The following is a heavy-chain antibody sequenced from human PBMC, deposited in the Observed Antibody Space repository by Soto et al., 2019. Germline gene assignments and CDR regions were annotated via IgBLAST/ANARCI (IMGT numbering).Heavy chain of an antibody. J-gene: IGHJ3*01. CDR3: SIGSWSAETFDV. Sequence: QVHLVQSGAEVKKPGSSVKVSCKAAGGTFSTYTLIWVRQAPGQGLEWMGRIIPMLTVTNSAQKFQGRVTHTADKSTNTAFMELTSLRSDDTAVYYCSIGSWSAETFDVWGQGAMVTVSS. V-gene: IGHV1-69*02. CDR2: IIPMLTVT. CDR1: GGTFSTYT. D-gene: IGHD2-2*01.